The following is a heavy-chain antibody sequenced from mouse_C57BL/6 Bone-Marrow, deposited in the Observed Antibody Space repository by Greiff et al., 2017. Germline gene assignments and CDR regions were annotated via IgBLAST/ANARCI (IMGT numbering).Heavy chain of an antibody. D-gene: IGHD1-1*01. CDR2: IYSSDSET. V-gene: IGHV1-61*01. Sequence: QVQLQQPGAELVRPGSSVKLSCKASGYTFTSYWLDWVKQRPGQGLEWIGNIYSSDSETHYTQKFKDKATLTVDKSSSSAYMQLSSLTSEDSAVYYCARSEYYGSLFAYWGQGTLVTVSA. CDR1: GYTFTSYW. CDR3: ARSEYYGSLFAY. J-gene: IGHJ3*01.